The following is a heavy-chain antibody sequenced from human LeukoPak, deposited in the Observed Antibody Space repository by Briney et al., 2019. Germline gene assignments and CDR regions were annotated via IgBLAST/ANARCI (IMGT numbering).Heavy chain of an antibody. CDR2: IKKDGSEK. V-gene: IGHV3-7*01. J-gene: IGHJ4*02. CDR3: ARDLSGIAGYTYGRGIDY. Sequence: GGSLRLSCTASGFTFGDYAMSWFRQAPGKGLEWVANIKKDGSEKYYVGAVKGRFTISRDNAKTSRYLQMNSLRAEDTAVYYCARDLSGIAGYTYGRGIDYWGQGTLVTVSS. D-gene: IGHD5-18*01. CDR1: GFTFGDYA.